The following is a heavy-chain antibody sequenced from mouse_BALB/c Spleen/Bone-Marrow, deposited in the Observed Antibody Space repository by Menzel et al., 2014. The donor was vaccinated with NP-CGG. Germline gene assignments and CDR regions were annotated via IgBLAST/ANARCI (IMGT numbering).Heavy chain of an antibody. CDR2: IHPGSGGT. CDR1: GYAFSNYL. D-gene: IGHD3-3*01. Sequence: VQLQQSGAELVRPGTSVKVSCKASGYAFSNYLIEWVKQRPGQGLEWIGVIHPGSGGTNYNEKFKGKATFTADTSSSTAYMQLSSPTSEDSAVYYCTRGTRYYFDYWGQGTTLTVSS. V-gene: IGHV1-54*01. J-gene: IGHJ2*01. CDR3: TRGTRYYFDY.